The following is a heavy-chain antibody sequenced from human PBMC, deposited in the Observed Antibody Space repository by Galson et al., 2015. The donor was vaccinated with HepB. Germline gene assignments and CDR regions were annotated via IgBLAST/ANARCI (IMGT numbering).Heavy chain of an antibody. CDR2: FHSDGDS. D-gene: IGHD4-11*01. V-gene: IGHV3-NL1*01. J-gene: IGHJ4*02. CDR1: GFTFSTYG. Sequence: SLRLSCAASGFTFSTYGLHWVRQAPGKGLEWVSVFHSDGDSDYADSVKGRFTISRDNSKNTLYLQMNSLRAEDTAVYFCARDHFDYSNAIYYFDPWGQGTLVTVSS. CDR3: ARDHFDYSNAIYYFDP.